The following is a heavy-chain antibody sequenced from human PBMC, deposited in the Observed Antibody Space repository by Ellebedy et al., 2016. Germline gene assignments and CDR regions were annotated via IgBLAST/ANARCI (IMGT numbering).Heavy chain of an antibody. V-gene: IGHV3-23*01. CDR3: AKASVAADGTRFGMDV. CDR2: ICRRSENT. J-gene: IGHJ6*02. D-gene: IGHD6-13*01. Sequence: GGSLRLXCAASGFTFTSYAINWVRQVPGKGLEWVSVICRRSENTHYADSVKGRFTISRDNSKSTLYLQMNSLGAEDTAIYYCAKASVAADGTRFGMDVWGQGTTVTVSS. CDR1: GFTFTSYA.